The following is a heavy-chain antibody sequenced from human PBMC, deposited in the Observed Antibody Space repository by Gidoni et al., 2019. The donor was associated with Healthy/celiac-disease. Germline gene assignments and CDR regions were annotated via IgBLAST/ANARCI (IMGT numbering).Heavy chain of an antibody. D-gene: IGHD4-17*01. CDR3: ATYGDYRPKSMDV. Sequence: QVQLQESGPGLVKPSPTLSRTCTVSGGSISSGGYYWSWIRQHPGKGLEWIGYIYYSGSTYYNPSLKSRVTISVDTAKNQFSLKLSSVSAADTAVYYCATYGDYRPKSMDVWGQGTTVTVSS. CDR1: GGSISSGGYY. V-gene: IGHV4-31*03. J-gene: IGHJ6*02. CDR2: IYYSGST.